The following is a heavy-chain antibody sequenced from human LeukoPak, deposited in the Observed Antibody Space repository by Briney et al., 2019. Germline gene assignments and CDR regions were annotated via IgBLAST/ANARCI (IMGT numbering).Heavy chain of an antibody. CDR2: INPSGGNT. Sequence: ASVKVSCKASGYTFINYYVHWVRQAPGQGLEWMGMINPSGGNTGYAHKFQGRVTMTRDTSTSTVHVELSSLRSEDTAVYYCARGRRTLYCSGGSCYDNSYYYGMDVWGQGTTVTVSS. D-gene: IGHD2-15*01. CDR3: ARGRRTLYCSGGSCYDNSYYYGMDV. V-gene: IGHV1-46*01. CDR1: GYTFINYY. J-gene: IGHJ6*02.